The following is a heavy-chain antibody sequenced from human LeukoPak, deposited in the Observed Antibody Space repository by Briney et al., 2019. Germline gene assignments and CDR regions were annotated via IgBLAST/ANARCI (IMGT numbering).Heavy chain of an antibody. CDR1: GFTFSTYW. V-gene: IGHV3-7*01. Sequence: GGSLRLSCAASGFTFSTYWMSWVRQAPGNGLEWVANIKQDGSEKYYVDSVKGRFTISRDNAKNSLYVQMNSLRAEDTAVYYCARGYWYFDLWGRGTLVTVSS. J-gene: IGHJ2*01. CDR2: IKQDGSEK. CDR3: ARGYWYFDL.